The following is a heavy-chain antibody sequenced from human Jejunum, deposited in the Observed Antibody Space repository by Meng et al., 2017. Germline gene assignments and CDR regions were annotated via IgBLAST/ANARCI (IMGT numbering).Heavy chain of an antibody. CDR3: ARDRGYPDAFNV. Sequence: GGSLRLSCAASGFNFGPYWMHWVRQAPGQGLVWVSHINGDGGTTIYADSVKGRFTISRDNAKNTLYLEMNSLRAEDTAVYYCARDRGYPDAFNVWGQGTMVTVSS. D-gene: IGHD6-25*01. CDR1: GFNFGPYW. CDR2: INGDGGTT. J-gene: IGHJ3*01. V-gene: IGHV3-74*01.